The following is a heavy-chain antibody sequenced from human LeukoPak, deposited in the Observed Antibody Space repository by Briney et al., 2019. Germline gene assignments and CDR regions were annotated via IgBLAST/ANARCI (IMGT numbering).Heavy chain of an antibody. V-gene: IGHV4-4*07. D-gene: IGHD1-14*01. CDR3: ARRTDY. CDR1: GGSMSNYY. J-gene: IGHJ4*02. CDR2: IYSSGST. Sequence: SETLSLTCTVSGGSMSNYYWNWIRQPAGKGLEWIGHIYSSGSTNYNPSLKGRVTMSIDTSKNQFFLKLSSVTAADTAVYYCARRTDYWGQGTLVTVSS.